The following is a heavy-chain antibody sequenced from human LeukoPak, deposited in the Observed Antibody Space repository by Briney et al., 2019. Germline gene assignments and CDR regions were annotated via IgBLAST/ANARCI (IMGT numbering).Heavy chain of an antibody. CDR1: GGTFGSYV. Sequence: SVKSSCKTSGGTFGSYVIRWVRQAPGHGLDWMGGSLSIFGTADYAQKFRGRVTITADESTNTAYVELKSLTSEDTAVYYCARDRGALDPWGQGTLVTVSS. J-gene: IGHJ5*02. CDR3: ARDRGALDP. CDR2: SLSIFGTA. V-gene: IGHV1-69*01. D-gene: IGHD4-17*01.